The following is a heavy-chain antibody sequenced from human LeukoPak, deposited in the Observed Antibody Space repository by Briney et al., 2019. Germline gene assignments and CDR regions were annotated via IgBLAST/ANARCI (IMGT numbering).Heavy chain of an antibody. CDR2: MNPNSGNT. J-gene: IGHJ5*02. CDR1: GYTFTSYD. Sequence: ASVKVSCKGSGYTFTSYDINWVRQATGQGLEWMGWMNPNSGNTGYAQKFQGRVTITRNTSISTAYMELSSLRSEDTAVYYCARGLTGLRYFDWLLSPNLWGSNWFDPWGQGTLVTVSS. D-gene: IGHD3-9*01. CDR3: ARGLTGLRYFDWLLSPNLWGSNWFDP. V-gene: IGHV1-8*03.